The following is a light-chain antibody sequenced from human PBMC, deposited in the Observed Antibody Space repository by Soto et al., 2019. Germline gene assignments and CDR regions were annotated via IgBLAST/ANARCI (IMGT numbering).Light chain of an antibody. V-gene: IGKV3-20*01. CDR1: QSVSSSY. CDR3: QQYSNSPQT. J-gene: IGKJ1*01. Sequence: EIVLTPFPGTLSLSPGERATLSCRASQSVSSSYLAWYQQKPGQAPRLLIYGASSRATGIPDRFSGSGSGTDFTLTISRLEPEDFAVYFCQQYSNSPQTFGQGTKVDIK. CDR2: GAS.